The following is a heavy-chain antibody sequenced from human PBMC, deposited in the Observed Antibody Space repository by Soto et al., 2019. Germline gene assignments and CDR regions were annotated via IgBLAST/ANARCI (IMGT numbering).Heavy chain of an antibody. V-gene: IGHV3-11*04. Sequence: GGSLIRSCAASGVNCRNYDMRWTRKAPGKGLEWVSYSSSSGSTIYYADSVKGRFTISRDNAKNSLYLQMNSLRAEDTAVYYCAREKSIVYDLADYGM. J-gene: IGHJ6*01. CDR1: GVNCRNYD. D-gene: IGHD3-16*01. CDR2: SSSSGSTI. CDR3: AREKSIVYDLADYGM.